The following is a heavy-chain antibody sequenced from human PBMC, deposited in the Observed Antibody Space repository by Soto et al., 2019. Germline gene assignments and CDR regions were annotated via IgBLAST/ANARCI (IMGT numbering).Heavy chain of an antibody. CDR3: ARGYYYGSGSYLYYYYYGMDV. D-gene: IGHD3-10*01. Sequence: SQTLSLTCAISGDSVSSNSAAWNWIRQSPSRGLEWLGRTYYRSKWYNDYAVSVKSRITINPDTSKNQFSLQLSSVTAADTAVYYCARGYYYGSGSYLYYYYYGMDVWGQGTTVTVS. CDR1: GDSVSSNSAA. J-gene: IGHJ6*02. V-gene: IGHV6-1*01. CDR2: TYYRSKWYN.